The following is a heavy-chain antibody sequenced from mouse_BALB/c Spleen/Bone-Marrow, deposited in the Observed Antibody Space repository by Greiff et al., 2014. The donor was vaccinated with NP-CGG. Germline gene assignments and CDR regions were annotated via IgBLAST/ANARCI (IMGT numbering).Heavy chain of an antibody. CDR2: LWADGST. J-gene: IGHJ4*01. V-gene: IGHV2-9*02. Sequence: QVQLKGSGPGLVAPSQSLSITCPVSVFSLTTYGVHWVRQPPGKGLEWLGVLWADGSTNYNSALMSRLSISKDNSKSQVFLKMNSLQTDDTAMYYCARITTATGAMDYWGQGTSVTVSS. CDR1: VFSLTTYG. D-gene: IGHD1-2*01. CDR3: ARITTATGAMDY.